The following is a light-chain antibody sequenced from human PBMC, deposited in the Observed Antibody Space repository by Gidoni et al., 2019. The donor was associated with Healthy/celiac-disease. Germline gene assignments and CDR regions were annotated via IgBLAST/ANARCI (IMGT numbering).Light chain of an antibody. V-gene: IGKV3-20*01. Sequence: EFVLTHSPGTLSLSPGERATLPCRASQSVSSSYLAWYQQKPGQAARLLIYGASSRATGIPDRFSGSGSGTDFTLTISRLEPEDFAVYYCQQYGSSPSWTFGQGTKVEIK. CDR2: GAS. J-gene: IGKJ1*01. CDR3: QQYGSSPSWT. CDR1: QSVSSSY.